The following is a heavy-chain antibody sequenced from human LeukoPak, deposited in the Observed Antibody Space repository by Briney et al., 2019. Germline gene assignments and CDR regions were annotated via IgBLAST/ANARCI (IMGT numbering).Heavy chain of an antibody. D-gene: IGHD3-16*01. J-gene: IGHJ5*02. CDR2: ISGTGAST. V-gene: IGHV3-23*01. CDR1: GFTFSSCA. Sequence: PGGSLRLSCAASGFTFSSCAMSWVRQAPGEGLEWVSAISGTGASTYYADSVKGRFTISRDNSKNTLYLQMSSLRAEDTAVYYCAKDRVSPGFNWFDPWGQGTLVTVSS. CDR3: AKDRVSPGFNWFDP.